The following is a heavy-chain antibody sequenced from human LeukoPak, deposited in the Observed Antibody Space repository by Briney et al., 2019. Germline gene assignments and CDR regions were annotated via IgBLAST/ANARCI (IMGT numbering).Heavy chain of an antibody. Sequence: GGSLRLSCAASGFTFSDYYMSWIRQAPGKGLEWVSYISSSGSTIYYADSVKGRFTISRDNSKNTLYLQMNSLRVEDTAVYYCAKSWNYYDSSGDDALDIWGQGTMVTVSS. CDR2: ISSSGSTI. J-gene: IGHJ3*02. CDR3: AKSWNYYDSSGDDALDI. CDR1: GFTFSDYY. D-gene: IGHD3-22*01. V-gene: IGHV3-11*01.